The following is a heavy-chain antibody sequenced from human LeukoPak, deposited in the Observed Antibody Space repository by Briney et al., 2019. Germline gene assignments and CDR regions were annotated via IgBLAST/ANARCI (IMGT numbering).Heavy chain of an antibody. J-gene: IGHJ4*02. CDR2: VFHTGST. V-gene: IGHV4-59*01. CDR1: GGSIDTYY. Sequence: TTSETLSLTCTVSGGSIDTYYWNWLRQPPGKVLEWIGYVFHTGSTNYNPSLKSRVTISVDTSKNQFSLKLSSVTAADTAVYYCARDRGSQPFIDYWGQGTLVTVSS. D-gene: IGHD1-26*01. CDR3: ARDRGSQPFIDY.